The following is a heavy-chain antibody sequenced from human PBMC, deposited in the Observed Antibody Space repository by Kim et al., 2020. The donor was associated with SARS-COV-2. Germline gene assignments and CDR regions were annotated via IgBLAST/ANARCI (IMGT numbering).Heavy chain of an antibody. Sequence: GGSLRLSCAASGFNFSGKYMSWVRQAPGKGLEWVSLIYSGGATYYADSVEGRFTISRDISKNTLILQMNSLRVEDTAIYYCVREDSSGWYGHWFDPWGQGTLVTVSS. CDR2: IYSGGAT. CDR1: GFNFSGKY. D-gene: IGHD6-19*01. J-gene: IGHJ5*02. CDR3: VREDSSGWYGHWFDP. V-gene: IGHV3-66*01.